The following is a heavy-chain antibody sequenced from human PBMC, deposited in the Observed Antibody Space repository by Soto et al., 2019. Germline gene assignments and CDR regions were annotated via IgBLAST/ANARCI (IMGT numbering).Heavy chain of an antibody. D-gene: IGHD4-17*01. J-gene: IGHJ4*02. CDR3: ARDIHDYGDYGY. Sequence: PGGSLRLSCAASGFTVSSNYMTWVRQAPGKGLEWVSVIYDGGTTYYADSVKGRFTISRDNSKNTLYLQMNSLRAEDSAVYYCARDIHDYGDYGYWGQGTLVTVS. CDR1: GFTVSSNY. V-gene: IGHV3-53*01. CDR2: IYDGGTT.